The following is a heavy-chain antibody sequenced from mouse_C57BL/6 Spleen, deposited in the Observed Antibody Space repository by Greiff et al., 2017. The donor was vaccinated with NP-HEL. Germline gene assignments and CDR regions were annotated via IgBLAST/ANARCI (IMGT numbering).Heavy chain of an antibody. CDR2: ISSGGSYT. D-gene: IGHD1-1*01. CDR3: AREGTTVVAKGFDY. CDR1: GFTFSSYG. V-gene: IGHV5-6*01. Sequence: EVQLQESGGDLVKPGGSLKLSCAASGFTFSSYGMSWVRQTPDKRLEWVATISSGGSYTYYPDSVKGRFTISRDNAKNTLYMQMSRLKSEDTAMYYCAREGTTVVAKGFDYWGQGTTLTVSS. J-gene: IGHJ2*01.